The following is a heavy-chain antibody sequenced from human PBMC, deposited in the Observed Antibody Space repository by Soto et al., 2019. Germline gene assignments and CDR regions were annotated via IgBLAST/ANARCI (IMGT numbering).Heavy chain of an antibody. V-gene: IGHV1-46*01. Sequence: QVQLVQSGAEVKKPGASVKVSCKASVHTSSSYYMHWVRQAPGQGLEWMGVISPSGDYTSFTQKFQGRVSATRDASTNTVYMEFSSLRFEDTAVYYCARHPPTTGLLDYWVQGALVSVSS. D-gene: IGHD1-1*01. CDR2: ISPSGDYT. CDR1: VHTSSSYY. CDR3: ARHPPTTGLLDY. J-gene: IGHJ4*02.